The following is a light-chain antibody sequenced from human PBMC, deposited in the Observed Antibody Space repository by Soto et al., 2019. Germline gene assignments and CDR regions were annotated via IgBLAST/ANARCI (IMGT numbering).Light chain of an antibody. J-gene: IGLJ2*01. CDR3: AAWDDSLNGLV. CDR1: SSNIGSNT. V-gene: IGLV1-44*01. Sequence: QSVLTQPPSASGTPGQRVTISCSGSSSNIGSNTVNWYQQLPGTAPKLLIYSNNQRPSGVPDRFSGSKSGTSASLAISGLQYEDEDDYYCAAWDDSLNGLVFGGGTKVTVL. CDR2: SNN.